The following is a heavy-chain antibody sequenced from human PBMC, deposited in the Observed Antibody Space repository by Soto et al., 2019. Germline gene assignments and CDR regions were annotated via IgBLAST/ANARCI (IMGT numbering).Heavy chain of an antibody. V-gene: IGHV1-18*01. D-gene: IGHD1-26*01. J-gene: IGHJ4*02. CDR2: ISAYNGNT. Sequence: ASVKVSWKASGYTFTSYGISWVRQAPGQGLEWMGWISAYNGNTNYAQKLQGRATMTTDTSTSTAYMELRSLRSDDTAVYYCARQDVSWEPLATDYWGQRTLVTGSS. CDR1: GYTFTSYG. CDR3: ARQDVSWEPLATDY.